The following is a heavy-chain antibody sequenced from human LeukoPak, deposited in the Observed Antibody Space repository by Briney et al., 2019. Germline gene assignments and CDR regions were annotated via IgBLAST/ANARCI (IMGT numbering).Heavy chain of an antibody. CDR2: IYYSGST. J-gene: IGHJ3*02. D-gene: IGHD3-9*01. V-gene: IGHV4-59*01. Sequence: SETLSLTCTVSGGSISSYYWSWIRQPPGKGLEWIRYIYYSGSTNYNPSLKSRVTISLDTSKNQFSLKLTSVIAADTAVYFCARSDILTGYFRLDAFDIWGQGTMVTVSS. CDR3: ARSDILTGYFRLDAFDI. CDR1: GGSISSYY.